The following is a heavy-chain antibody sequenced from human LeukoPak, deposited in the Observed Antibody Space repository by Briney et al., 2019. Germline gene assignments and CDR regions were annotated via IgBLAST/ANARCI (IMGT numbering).Heavy chain of an antibody. CDR3: ARHSRSYDFWSGYYKNYYYAMDV. V-gene: IGHV5-51*01. D-gene: IGHD3-3*01. Sequence: GESLKISCKGSGYIFSSYWIGWVRQMPGKGLEWMGIIYPGDSETRYSPSFQGQVTISVDKSISTAYLQWSSLKASDTAMYYCARHSRSYDFWSGYYKNYYYAMDVWAQGTTVTVSS. CDR1: GYIFSSYW. J-gene: IGHJ6*02. CDR2: IYPGDSET.